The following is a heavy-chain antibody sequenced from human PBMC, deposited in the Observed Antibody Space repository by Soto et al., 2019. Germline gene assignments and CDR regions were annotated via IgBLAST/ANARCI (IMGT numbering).Heavy chain of an antibody. J-gene: IGHJ4*02. D-gene: IGHD6-19*01. Sequence: GGSLRLSCAASGFTFSDFYMNWIRQAPGKGLEWVAFISQGSNYINYADSMKGRFTISRDNAKNSVYLEMNSLRAEDTAIYYCSREGYNSGWSLFWGLGTLVTVSS. V-gene: IGHV3-11*06. CDR2: ISQGSNYI. CDR3: SREGYNSGWSLF. CDR1: GFTFSDFY.